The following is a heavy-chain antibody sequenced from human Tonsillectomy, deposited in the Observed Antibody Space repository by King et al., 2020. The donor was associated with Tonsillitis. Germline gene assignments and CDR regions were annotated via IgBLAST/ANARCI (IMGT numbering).Heavy chain of an antibody. V-gene: IGHV4-4*02. CDR2: INHSGST. J-gene: IGHJ5*01. CDR1: GGSINNINW. D-gene: IGHD2-15*01. CDR3: ARVSSYCSGGSCHNWFDS. Sequence: QLQESGPGLVKPSGTLSLTCAVSGGSINNINWWSWVRQPPGKGLEWIGEINHSGSTNYNPSLKSRVTISVDKSKNQFSLKLSSGTAADTALYYCARVSSYCSGGSCHNWFDSWGQGTLVSVSS.